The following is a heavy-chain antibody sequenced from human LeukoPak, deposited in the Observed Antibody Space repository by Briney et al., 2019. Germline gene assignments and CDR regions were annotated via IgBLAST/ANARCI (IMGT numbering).Heavy chain of an antibody. D-gene: IGHD2/OR15-2a*01. CDR3: AREGI. Sequence: SETLSLTCTVSGGSISSSSHYWGWIRQPPGKGLEWIGSIYYSGSTYYNPSLKSRVTISVDTSKNQFSLKLSSVTAADTAVYYCAREGIWGQGTLVTVSS. CDR1: GGSISSSSHY. CDR2: IYYSGST. J-gene: IGHJ4*02. V-gene: IGHV4-39*07.